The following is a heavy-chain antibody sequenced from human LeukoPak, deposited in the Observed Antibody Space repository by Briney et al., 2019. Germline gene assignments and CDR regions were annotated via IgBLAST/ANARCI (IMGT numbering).Heavy chain of an antibody. Sequence: PGVSLRLSCAASGFTFSNAWMNWVRQAPGKGLEWVGRIKSKTDGGTTDYAAPVRGRFTISRDDSKNTLYLQMNSLKTEDTAVYYCTTDITLIVVVSTDYWGQGTLVTVSS. D-gene: IGHD3-22*01. V-gene: IGHV3-15*07. CDR2: IKSKTDGGTT. J-gene: IGHJ4*02. CDR1: GFTFSNAW. CDR3: TTDITLIVVVSTDY.